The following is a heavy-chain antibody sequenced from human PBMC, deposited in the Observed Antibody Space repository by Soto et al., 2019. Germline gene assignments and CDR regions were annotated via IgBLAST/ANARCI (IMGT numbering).Heavy chain of an antibody. Sequence: EVQLLESGGGLVQPGGSLRLSCAASGFTFNTYAMTWVRQAPGKGLEWVSTIDGGGGSAYYADSVKGRFVISRDNHKNVVHLQMNSPTADDTAVYYCAKLKRYNYGVDYWGQGTLVTVSS. D-gene: IGHD5-18*01. V-gene: IGHV3-23*01. CDR1: GFTFNTYA. CDR2: IDGGGGSA. CDR3: AKLKRYNYGVDY. J-gene: IGHJ4*02.